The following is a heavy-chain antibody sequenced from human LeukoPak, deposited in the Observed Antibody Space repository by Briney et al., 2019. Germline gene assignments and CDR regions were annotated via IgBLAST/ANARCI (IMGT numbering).Heavy chain of an antibody. D-gene: IGHD2-2*02. CDR1: GFTFSSYS. V-gene: IGHV3-21*01. CDR2: TRLSSRYI. Sequence: GGSQRLSCAASGFTFSSYSMNWVRQAPGKGLEWVMYTRLSSRYIYYADSVKRRFTISRDNAKNSLDLQMNSLRAEDTAVYYCVRDRCSSTSCYNWGPGTLVTVSS. J-gene: IGHJ4*02. CDR3: VRDRCSSTSCYN.